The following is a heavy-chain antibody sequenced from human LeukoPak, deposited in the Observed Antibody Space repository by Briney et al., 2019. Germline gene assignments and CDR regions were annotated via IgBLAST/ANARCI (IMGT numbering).Heavy chain of an antibody. CDR1: GFTFSSYS. CDR3: AKSYYDFWSGPKYNWFDP. CDR2: ISSSSSSYI. V-gene: IGHV3-21*01. D-gene: IGHD3-3*01. Sequence: PGGSLRLSCAASGFTFSSYSMNWVRQAPGKGLEWVSSISSSSSSYIYYADSVKGRFTISRDNAKNSLYLQMNSLRAEDTAVYYCAKSYYDFWSGPKYNWFDPWGQGTLVTVSS. J-gene: IGHJ5*02.